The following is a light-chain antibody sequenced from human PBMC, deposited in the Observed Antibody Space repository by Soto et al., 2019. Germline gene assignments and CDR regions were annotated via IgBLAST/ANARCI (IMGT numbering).Light chain of an antibody. V-gene: IGKV1-9*01. CDR2: AES. CDR1: QGIAGS. CDR3: QQYYSYWT. Sequence: DIQLTQSPSFLSASVGDRVTITCRASQGIAGSLAWYQQKPGKPPKLLIYAESTLQSGVPSRFSGSGSGTRGTLTISSLQPDDFATYYCQQYYSYWTFGQGTKVDIK. J-gene: IGKJ1*01.